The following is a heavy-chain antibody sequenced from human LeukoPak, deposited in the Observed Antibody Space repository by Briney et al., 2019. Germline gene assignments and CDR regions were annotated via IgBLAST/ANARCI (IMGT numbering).Heavy chain of an antibody. CDR1: GGTFSSYA. Sequence: SVKVSCKASGGTFSSYAISWVRQAPGQGLEWMGGVIPIFGTANYAQKFQGRLTITTDESTSTAYMELSSLRSEDTAVYYCARVPGSSSSYYYYYYMDVWGKGTTVTVSS. J-gene: IGHJ6*03. D-gene: IGHD6-6*01. CDR3: ARVPGSSSSYYYYYYMDV. V-gene: IGHV1-69*05. CDR2: VIPIFGTA.